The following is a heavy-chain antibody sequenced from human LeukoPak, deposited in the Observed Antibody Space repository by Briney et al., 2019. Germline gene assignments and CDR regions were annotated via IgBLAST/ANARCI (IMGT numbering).Heavy chain of an antibody. CDR2: MYSSGST. J-gene: IGHJ4*02. Sequence: PSETLSLTCSVSGRSISYGGYSWTWIRQPAGKGLEWIGRMYSSGSTNYNPSLNGRVSMSADTSKNQLSLRLRSLTAADTAVYYFARVDCYNYFESWGQGTLVSVSS. CDR3: ARVDCYNYFES. V-gene: IGHV4-61*02. D-gene: IGHD5-24*01. CDR1: GRSISYGGYS.